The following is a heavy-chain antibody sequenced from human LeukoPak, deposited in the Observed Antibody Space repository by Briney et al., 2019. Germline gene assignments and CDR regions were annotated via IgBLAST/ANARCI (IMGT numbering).Heavy chain of an antibody. J-gene: IGHJ4*02. CDR3: ARHGGSDVWGSYRPFDY. CDR1: GGSISSSSYY. V-gene: IGHV4-39*01. D-gene: IGHD3-16*02. CDR2: IYYSGST. Sequence: PSETLSLTCTVSGGSISSSSYYWGWIRQPPGKGLEWIGSIYYSGSTYYNPSLKSRVTISVDTSKDQFSLKLSSVTAADTAVYYCARHGGSDVWGSYRPFDYWGQGTLVTVSS.